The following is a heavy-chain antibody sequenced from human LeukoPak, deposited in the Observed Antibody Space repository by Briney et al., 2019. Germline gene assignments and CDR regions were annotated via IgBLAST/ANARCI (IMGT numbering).Heavy chain of an antibody. CDR2: INWNSGSI. Sequence: SGRSLRLSCVASGFTFNDYAMHWVRQAPGKGLEWVSGINWNSGSIGYADSVKGRFTISRDNAKNSLYLQMNSLRPEDTAFYYCAKDTRAASPQNIAAPDHWGQGTLVTVSS. V-gene: IGHV3-9*01. D-gene: IGHD5-12*01. J-gene: IGHJ4*02. CDR3: AKDTRAASPQNIAAPDH. CDR1: GFTFNDYA.